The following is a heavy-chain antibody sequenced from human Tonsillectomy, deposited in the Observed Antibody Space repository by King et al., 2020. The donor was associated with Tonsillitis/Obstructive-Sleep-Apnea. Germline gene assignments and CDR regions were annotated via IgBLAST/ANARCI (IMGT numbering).Heavy chain of an antibody. D-gene: IGHD2-21*02. CDR2: ISSSGSTI. V-gene: IGHV3-48*03. CDR3: ARGGAYCGVDCYSRAFDI. CDR1: GFTFSSYE. J-gene: IGHJ3*02. Sequence: VQLVESGGGLVQPGGSLRLSCAASGFTFSSYEMNWVRQAPGKGLEWVSYISSSGSTIYYADSVKGRFTISRDNAKNSLYLQMNSLRAEDTAVYYCARGGAYCGVDCYSRAFDIWGQGTMGTVSS.